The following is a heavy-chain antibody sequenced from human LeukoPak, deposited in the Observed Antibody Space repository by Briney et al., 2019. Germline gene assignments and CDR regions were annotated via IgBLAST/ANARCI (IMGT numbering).Heavy chain of an antibody. CDR2: XXAGDSDP. J-gene: IGHJ4*02. CDR3: ARRTDSRNYYDSSGYFDY. Sequence: MGXXXAGDSDPRYSPSFQGQVTISADKSISTAYLQWSSLKASDTAMYYCARRTDSRNYYDSSGYFDYWGQGTLVTVSS. D-gene: IGHD3-22*01. V-gene: IGHV5-51*01.